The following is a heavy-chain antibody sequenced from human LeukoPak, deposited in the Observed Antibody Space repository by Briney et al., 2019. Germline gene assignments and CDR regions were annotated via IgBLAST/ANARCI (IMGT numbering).Heavy chain of an antibody. CDR2: IYWNDDK. V-gene: IGHV2-5*01. CDR3: AHRPPYYDFWSGYLLSNSFDY. D-gene: IGHD3-3*01. Sequence: KGSGPTLVKPTQTLTLTCTFSGFSLSTSGVGVGWIREPPGKALEWLALIYWNDDKRYSPSLKSRLTITKDTSKNQVVLTMTNMDPVDTATYYCAHRPPYYDFWSGYLLSNSFDYWGQGTLVTVSS. J-gene: IGHJ4*02. CDR1: GFSLSTSGVG.